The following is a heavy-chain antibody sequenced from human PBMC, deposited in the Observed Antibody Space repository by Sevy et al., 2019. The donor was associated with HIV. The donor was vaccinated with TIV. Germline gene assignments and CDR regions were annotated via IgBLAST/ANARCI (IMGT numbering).Heavy chain of an antibody. V-gene: IGHV3-21*01. CDR2: ISSGSTYI. CDR3: ARDRVTISGHYYYYGMDV. D-gene: IGHD3-3*01. J-gene: IGHJ6*02. Sequence: GGSLRLSCVGSGFTFSRYSMNWVRQAPGKGLEWVASISSGSTYIHYADSVKGRFTISRDNAKNSLHLQMNSLRDEDTALYYCARDRVTISGHYYYYGMDVWGQGTTVTVSS. CDR1: GFTFSRYS.